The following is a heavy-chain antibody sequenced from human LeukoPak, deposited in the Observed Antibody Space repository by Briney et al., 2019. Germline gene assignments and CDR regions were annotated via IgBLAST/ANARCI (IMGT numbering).Heavy chain of an antibody. D-gene: IGHD1-26*01. Sequence: GGSLRLSCAASGFILSSYSMTWVRQAPGKGLEWISYISGDSGSIYYGDSVKGRFTISRDNAKNSLYLQMNSLRAEDTAVYYCARGADGSYTLFDYRGQGTLVTVSS. CDR2: ISGDSGSI. V-gene: IGHV3-48*01. CDR3: ARGADGSYTLFDY. J-gene: IGHJ4*02. CDR1: GFILSSYS.